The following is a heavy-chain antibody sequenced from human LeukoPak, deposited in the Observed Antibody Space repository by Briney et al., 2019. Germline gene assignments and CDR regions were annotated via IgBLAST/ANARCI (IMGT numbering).Heavy chain of an antibody. J-gene: IGHJ4*02. Sequence: ASGKVSCKASGYTFTGYYMHWVRQAPGQGLEWMGWINPNSGGTNYAQKFQGRVTMTRDTSISTAYMELSRLRSDDTAVYYCARENGMVVSLDYWGQGTLVTVSS. CDR3: ARENGMVVSLDY. V-gene: IGHV1-2*02. CDR2: INPNSGGT. CDR1: GYTFTGYY. D-gene: IGHD1-26*01.